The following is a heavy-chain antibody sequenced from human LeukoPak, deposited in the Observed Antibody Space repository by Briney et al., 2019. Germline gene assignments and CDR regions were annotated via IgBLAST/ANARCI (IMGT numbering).Heavy chain of an antibody. J-gene: IGHJ5*02. Sequence: PSETLSLTCTVSGYSISSGYYWGWIRQPPGKGLEWIGYIYYSGSTNYNPSLKSRVTISVDTSKNQFSLKLSSVTAADTAVYYCARAPRAFGNNWFDPWGQGTLVTVSS. D-gene: IGHD3-3*02. CDR2: IYYSGST. V-gene: IGHV4-61*01. CDR3: ARAPRAFGNNWFDP. CDR1: GYSISSGYY.